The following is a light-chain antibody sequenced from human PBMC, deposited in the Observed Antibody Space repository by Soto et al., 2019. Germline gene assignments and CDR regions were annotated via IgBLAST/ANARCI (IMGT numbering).Light chain of an antibody. CDR3: LSYVRSLSGYV. CDR1: RSNILSDYG. J-gene: IGLJ1*01. V-gene: IGLV1-40*01. CDR2: GNS. Sequence: QSVLTQPPSVSGAPGQRVTISCTATRSNILSDYGVHWYRHVPGTAPKLLIFGNSNRPSGVPDRFSGSNSGTSASLAITELQTEDEADYYCLSYVRSLSGYVCGPGTKLPVL.